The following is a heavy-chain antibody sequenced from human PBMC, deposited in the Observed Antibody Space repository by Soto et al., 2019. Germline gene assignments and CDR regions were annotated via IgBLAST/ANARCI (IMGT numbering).Heavy chain of an antibody. V-gene: IGHV5-51*01. Sequence: GESLQISCKGSGYSFTSYWIGWVRQMPGKGLEWMGIIYPGDSDTRYSPSFQGQVTISADKSISTAYLQWSSLKASDTAMYYCARHSRYYYYYMDVWGQGTTVTVSS. D-gene: IGHD2-2*01. CDR2: IYPGDSDT. CDR3: ARHSRYYYYYMDV. CDR1: GYSFTSYW. J-gene: IGHJ6*03.